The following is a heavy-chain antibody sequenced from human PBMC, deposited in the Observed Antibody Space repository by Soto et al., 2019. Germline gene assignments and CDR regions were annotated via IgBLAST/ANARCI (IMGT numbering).Heavy chain of an antibody. D-gene: IGHD3-9*01. J-gene: IGHJ6*02. CDR1: GYTLTELS. CDR3: ATAQIYDILTGQGSMDV. V-gene: IGHV1-24*01. CDR2: FDPEDGET. Sequence: EASVKVSCKVSGYTLTELSMHWVRQAPGKGLEWMGGFDPEDGETIYAQKFQGRVTMTEDTSTDTAYMELSSLRSEDTAVYYCATAQIYDILTGQGSMDVWGQGTTVTVSS.